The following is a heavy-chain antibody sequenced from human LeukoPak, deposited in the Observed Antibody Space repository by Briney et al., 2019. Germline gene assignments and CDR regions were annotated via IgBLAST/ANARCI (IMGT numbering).Heavy chain of an antibody. CDR3: ARVVGRTVDFDY. CDR2: ISAYNGNT. J-gene: IGHJ4*02. D-gene: IGHD2-2*01. V-gene: IGHV1-18*01. CDR1: GYTFTSYD. Sequence: ASVKVSCKASGYTFTSYDISWVRQAPGQGLEWMGWISAYNGNTNYAQKFQGRVTMTTDTSTSTAYMELRSLRSDDTAVYYCARVVGRTVDFDYWGQGTLVTVSS.